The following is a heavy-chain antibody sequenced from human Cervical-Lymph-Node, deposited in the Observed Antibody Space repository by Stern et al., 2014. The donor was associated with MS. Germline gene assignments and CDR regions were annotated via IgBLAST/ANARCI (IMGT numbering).Heavy chain of an antibody. Sequence: QLQLQESGPGLVKPSETLSLSCSVSGGSISSSNYWGWIRQSPGKGLEWIASVYHSGSSYFNPSLKSRVPISVDTSKTRFSLKLSSGTAADTALYYCARHRRGYVTNLDYWGQGTLVTVSS. CDR1: GGSISSSNY. CDR2: VYHSGSS. V-gene: IGHV4-39*01. J-gene: IGHJ4*02. CDR3: ARHRRGYVTNLDY. D-gene: IGHD3-22*01.